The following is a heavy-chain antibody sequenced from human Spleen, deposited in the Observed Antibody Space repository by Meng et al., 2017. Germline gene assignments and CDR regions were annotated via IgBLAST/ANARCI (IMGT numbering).Heavy chain of an antibody. CDR3: ARDESGGYYYGGMPFHY. J-gene: IGHJ4*02. CDR2: IYTNSGGT. D-gene: IGHD3-22*01. CDR1: GVTISGSD. Sequence: GGSLRLSCVVSGVTISGSDIHWVRQAPGQGLEWMGWIYTNSGGTKFAQRFQGRVTMTRDTSISTAYMELSRLRSDDTAVYYCARDESGGYYYGGMPFHYWGQGTLVTVSS. V-gene: IGHV1-2*02.